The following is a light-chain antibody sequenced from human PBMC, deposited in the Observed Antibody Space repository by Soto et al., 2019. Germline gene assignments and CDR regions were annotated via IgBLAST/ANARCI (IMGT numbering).Light chain of an antibody. J-gene: IGKJ1*01. Sequence: DIQMTQSPSTLSASVGDRVTITCRASQSVSGWLAWYQQKPGKAPKLLIYDASSLESGVPSRFSGSGSGTEFTLTINSLQPDDFATYYCQQYNSYSPWTFGQGTKVDI. CDR2: DAS. CDR3: QQYNSYSPWT. V-gene: IGKV1-5*01. CDR1: QSVSGW.